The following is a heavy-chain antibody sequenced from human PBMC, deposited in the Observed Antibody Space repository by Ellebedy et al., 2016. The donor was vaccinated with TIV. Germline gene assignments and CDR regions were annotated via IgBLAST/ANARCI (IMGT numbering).Heavy chain of an antibody. J-gene: IGHJ4*02. V-gene: IGHV3-21*01. D-gene: IGHD5-18*01. CDR3: ARDGDTAMVPIDY. Sequence: GESLKISCEVSGFSFSTYSMNWVRQAPGKGLEWVSAISYSSSYIYYADSLKGRFTVSRDNAKNLLYLQMNSLGAEDTAVYYCARDGDTAMVPIDYWGQGNLVTVSS. CDR1: GFSFSTYS. CDR2: ISYSSSYI.